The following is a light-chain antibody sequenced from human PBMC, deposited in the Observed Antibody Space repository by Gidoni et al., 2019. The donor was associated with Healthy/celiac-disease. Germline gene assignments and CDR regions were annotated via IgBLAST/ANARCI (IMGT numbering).Light chain of an antibody. V-gene: IGKV1-5*03. CDR3: QQYNSYST. CDR2: KAS. CDR1: QSISSW. J-gene: IGKJ1*01. Sequence: DIQMTQSPSTPSASVGDRVTITCRASQSISSWLAWYQQKPGKAPKLLIYKASSLESGVPSRFSGSGSRTEFTLTISSLQPDDFATYYCQQYNSYSTFGQGTKVEIK.